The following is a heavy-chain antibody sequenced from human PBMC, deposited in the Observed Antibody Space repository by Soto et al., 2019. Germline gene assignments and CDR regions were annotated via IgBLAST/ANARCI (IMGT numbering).Heavy chain of an antibody. J-gene: IGHJ5*02. CDR1: GGTFGNTA. V-gene: IGHV1-69*12. CDR3: ARDGDPGYSFGSGPLGGGRFDP. CDR2: IVPLFGTA. Sequence: QVQLVQSGAEVKEPGSSVNVSCKTSGGTFGNTAVTWVRQVPGQGLEWIGGIVPLFGTANYAQKFRGRVMITADESTTTAYMDLSSLRSDDTAIYYWARDGDPGYSFGSGPLGGGRFDPWGQGTLVTVSS. D-gene: IGHD2-21*01.